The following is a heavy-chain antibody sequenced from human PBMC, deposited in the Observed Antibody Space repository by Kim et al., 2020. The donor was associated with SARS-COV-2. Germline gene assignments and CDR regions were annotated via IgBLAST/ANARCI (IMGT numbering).Heavy chain of an antibody. CDR1: GGSFSGYY. J-gene: IGHJ4*02. Sequence: SETLSLTCAVYGGSFSGYYWSWIRQPPGKGLEWIGEINHSGSTNYNPSLKSRVTISVDTSKNQFSLKLSSVTAADTAVYYCARASITMVRGFDYWGQGTL. CDR3: ARASITMVRGFDY. CDR2: INHSGST. D-gene: IGHD3-10*01. V-gene: IGHV4-34*01.